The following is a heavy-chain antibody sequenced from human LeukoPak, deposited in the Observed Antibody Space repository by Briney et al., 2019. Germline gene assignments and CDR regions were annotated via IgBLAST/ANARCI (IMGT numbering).Heavy chain of an antibody. V-gene: IGHV3-48*02. D-gene: IGHD2-21*01. CDR2: ISSSGSTI. CDR3: TTDWGCGGSCLGHEGFDF. J-gene: IGHJ4*02. CDR1: GFTFSSYS. Sequence: GGSLRLSCAASGFTFSSYSMNWVRQAPGKGLEWISYISSSGSTINYADSVKGRFTISRDSAKNSLYLQMNSLRDEDTAVYYCTTDWGCGGSCLGHEGFDFWGQGTLVTVSS.